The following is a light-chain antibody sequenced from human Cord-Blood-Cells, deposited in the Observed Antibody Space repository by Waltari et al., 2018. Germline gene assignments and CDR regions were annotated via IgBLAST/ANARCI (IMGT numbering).Light chain of an antibody. CDR2: AAS. CDR1: QSISRY. V-gene: IGKV1-39*01. CDR3: QQSYSTPPCS. Sequence: DIQMTQTPSSLSASVGDRVTTTCRASQSISRYFNWYQQKPGKAPKLLIYAASSVQSGVPSRFSGSGSGTDFTLTISSLQPEDFATYYCQQSYSTPPCSFGQGTKLEIK. J-gene: IGKJ2*04.